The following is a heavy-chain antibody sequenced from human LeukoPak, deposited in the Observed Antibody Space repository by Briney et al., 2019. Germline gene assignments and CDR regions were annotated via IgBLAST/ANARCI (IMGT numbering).Heavy chain of an antibody. Sequence: SETLPLTCTVSGGSISSYYWSWIRQPPGKGLEWIGYIYYSGSTNYNPSLKSRVTISVDTSKNQFSLKLSSVTAADTAVYYCAREGGRQGYSSGWYEASDIWGQGTMVTVSS. CDR1: GGSISSYY. J-gene: IGHJ3*02. D-gene: IGHD6-19*01. CDR2: IYYSGST. V-gene: IGHV4-59*01. CDR3: AREGGRQGYSSGWYEASDI.